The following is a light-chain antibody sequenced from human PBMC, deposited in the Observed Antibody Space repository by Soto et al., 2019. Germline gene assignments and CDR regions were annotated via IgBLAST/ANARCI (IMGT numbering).Light chain of an antibody. CDR3: QQYDSSPFT. CDR1: QSVSSNY. CDR2: GAS. V-gene: IGKV3-20*01. Sequence: EIVLTQSPGTVSVSPGERATLSCRASQSVSSNYLAWHQQKPGQAPRLLIYGASSRAAGIPDRFRGSGSGTDFTLTISSLEPEDFAVYYCQQYDSSPFTFGPGTKVDVK. J-gene: IGKJ3*01.